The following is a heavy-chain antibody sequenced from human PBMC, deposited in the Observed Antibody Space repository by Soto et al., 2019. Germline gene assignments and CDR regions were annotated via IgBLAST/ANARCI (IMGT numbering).Heavy chain of an antibody. Sequence: SAKPSCKASGVTFTCCYLYSPRQSPRQGLEGIGWINPNSGGTNYAQKFQGRVTMTRATSISTAYMELSRLRSDDTAVYYCARFLFPPVDYDILTGYYPGRYFDSCGQGPLVSVS. D-gene: IGHD3-9*01. V-gene: IGHV1-2*02. J-gene: IGHJ4*02. CDR2: INPNSGGT. CDR3: ARFLFPPVDYDILTGYYPGRYFDS. CDR1: GVTFTCCY.